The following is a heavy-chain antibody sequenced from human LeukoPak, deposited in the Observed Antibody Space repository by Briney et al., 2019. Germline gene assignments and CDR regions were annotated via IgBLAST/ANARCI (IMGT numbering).Heavy chain of an antibody. CDR2: IKIDGSER. D-gene: IGHD3-3*01. V-gene: IGHV3-7*01. J-gene: IGHJ4*02. CDR3: SWSGEAD. Sequence: PGGSLRLSCAASGFSFRTYWMSWVRRAPGKGLEWVADIKIDGSERYYVDSVKGRFTISRDNAKNSLFLQMNSLRVEDTAVYYCSWSGEADWGQGTLVTVSS. CDR1: GFSFRTYW.